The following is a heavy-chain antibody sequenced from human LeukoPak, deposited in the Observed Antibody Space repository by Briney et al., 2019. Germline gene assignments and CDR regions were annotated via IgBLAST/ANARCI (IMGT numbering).Heavy chain of an antibody. V-gene: IGHV5-51*01. CDR2: IYPADSDT. D-gene: IGHD6-6*01. CDR3: ARRPAFYFDY. J-gene: IGHJ4*02. Sequence: GESLKISCQISGYIFTTYWIAWVRQMPGKGLEWMGGIYPADSDTKYTPSFEAQDTFSGDKSISAAHLQWNSLKPSEPAIYYCARRPAFYFDYWGQGTLVTVSS. CDR1: GYIFTTYW.